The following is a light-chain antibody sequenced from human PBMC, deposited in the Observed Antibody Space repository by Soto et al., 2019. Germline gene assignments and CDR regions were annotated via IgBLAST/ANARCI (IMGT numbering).Light chain of an antibody. CDR2: DNY. V-gene: IGLV1-51*01. Sequence: QSVLTQPPSVSAAPGQKVTISCSGGSSNIGNNYVSWFQQLPGTAPKLLIYDNYKRPSGIPDRFSGSKSGASATLGITGFQTGDEADYYCGTWDSSLSGAVFGGGTKLTVL. J-gene: IGLJ2*01. CDR1: SSNIGNNY. CDR3: GTWDSSLSGAV.